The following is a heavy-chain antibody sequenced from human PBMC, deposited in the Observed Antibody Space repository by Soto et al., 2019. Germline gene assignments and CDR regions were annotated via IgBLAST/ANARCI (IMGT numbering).Heavy chain of an antibody. CDR1: GGSISSYY. V-gene: IGHV4-59*12. D-gene: IGHD2-8*01. J-gene: IGHJ5*02. Sequence: LSLTCTVSGGSISSYYWSWIRQPPGKGLEWIGYIYYSGSTYYNPSLKSRVTISVDTSKNQFSLKLSSVTAADTAVYYCARDGVGYCTNGVCRKNWFDPWGQGTLVTVSS. CDR2: IYYSGST. CDR3: ARDGVGYCTNGVCRKNWFDP.